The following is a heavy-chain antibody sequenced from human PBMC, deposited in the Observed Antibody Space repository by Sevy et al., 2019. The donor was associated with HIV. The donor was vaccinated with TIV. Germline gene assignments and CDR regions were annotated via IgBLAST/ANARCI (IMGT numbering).Heavy chain of an antibody. CDR3: ARAPPIVVVPAAPSRFDP. Sequence: SETLSLTCAVYGGSFSGYYWNWIRQPPGKGLEWIGEINHSGSTNYNPSLKSRVTISVDTFKNQFSLKLSSVTAADTAVYYCARAPPIVVVPAAPSRFDPWGQGTLVTVSS. D-gene: IGHD2-2*01. CDR1: GGSFSGYY. CDR2: INHSGST. J-gene: IGHJ5*02. V-gene: IGHV4-34*01.